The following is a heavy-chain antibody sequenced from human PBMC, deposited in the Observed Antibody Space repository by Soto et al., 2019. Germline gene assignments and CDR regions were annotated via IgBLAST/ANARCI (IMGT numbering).Heavy chain of an antibody. CDR2: ISGSGGST. CDR3: ARRGSGSYYDY. V-gene: IGHV3-23*01. Sequence: EVQLLESGGGLVQPGGSLRLSCAASGFTFSSYAMRWVRQAPGKGLEWVSAISGSGGSTYYADSVKGRFTISRDNSKNTLYLHMNSLRAEDTAGYYCARRGSGSYYDYWGQGTLVIVSS. D-gene: IGHD1-26*01. CDR1: GFTFSSYA. J-gene: IGHJ4*02.